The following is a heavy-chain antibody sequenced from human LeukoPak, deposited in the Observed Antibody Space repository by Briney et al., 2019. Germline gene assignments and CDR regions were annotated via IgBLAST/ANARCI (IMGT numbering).Heavy chain of an antibody. CDR3: ARAHRYCSGGSCYFSMDV. CDR1: GFTFSSYG. J-gene: IGHJ6*02. CDR2: IWYDGSNK. V-gene: IGHV3-33*01. Sequence: PGGSLRLSCAASGFTFSSYGMHWVRQAPGKGLEWVAVIWYDGSNKHYADSVKGRFTISRDNSKNTLYLQMNSLRAEDTAVYYCARAHRYCSGGSCYFSMDVWGQGTTVTVSS. D-gene: IGHD2-15*01.